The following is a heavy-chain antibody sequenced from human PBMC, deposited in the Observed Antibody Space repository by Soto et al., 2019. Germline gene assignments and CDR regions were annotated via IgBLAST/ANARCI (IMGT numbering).Heavy chain of an antibody. CDR1: GGSISSGGYY. V-gene: IGHV4-31*03. Sequence: PSETLSLTCTVSGGSISSGGYYWSWIRQHPGKGLEWIGYIYYSGSTYYNPSLKSRVTISVDTSKNQFSLKLSSVTAADTAVYYCARDRSWWFGQNWFDPWGQGTLVTVSS. D-gene: IGHD2-15*01. J-gene: IGHJ5*02. CDR3: ARDRSWWFGQNWFDP. CDR2: IYYSGST.